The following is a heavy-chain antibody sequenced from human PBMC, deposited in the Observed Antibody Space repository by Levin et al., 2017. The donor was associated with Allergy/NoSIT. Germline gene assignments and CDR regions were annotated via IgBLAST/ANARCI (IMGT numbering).Heavy chain of an antibody. CDR1: GGTFSSYA. CDR3: ARAGRSGYYLGWFDP. CDR2: IIPIFGTA. V-gene: IGHV1-69*13. Sequence: SVKVSCKASGGTFSSYAISWVRQAPGQGLEWMGGIIPIFGTANYAQKFQGRVTITADESTSTAYMELSSLRSEDTAVYYCARAGRSGYYLGWFDPWGQGTLVTVSS. D-gene: IGHD3-3*01. J-gene: IGHJ5*02.